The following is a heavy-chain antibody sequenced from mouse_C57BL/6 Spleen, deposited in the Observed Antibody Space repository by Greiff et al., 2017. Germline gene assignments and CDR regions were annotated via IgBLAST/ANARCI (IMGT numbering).Heavy chain of an antibody. CDR1: GFTFSDYG. J-gene: IGHJ2*01. CDR2: ISRGSSTI. V-gene: IGHV5-17*01. CDR3: ARGFYDCYYAFDY. Sequence: EVKLMESGGGLVKPGGSLKLSCAASGFTFSDYGMHWVRQAPEKGLEWVAYISRGSSTIYYADTVKGRFTISRDNAKNTLFLQMTSLRSEDTAMYYCARGFYDCYYAFDYWGQGTTLTVSS. D-gene: IGHD2-3*01.